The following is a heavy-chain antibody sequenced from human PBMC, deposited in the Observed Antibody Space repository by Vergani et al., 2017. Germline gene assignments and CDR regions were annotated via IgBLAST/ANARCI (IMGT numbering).Heavy chain of an antibody. Sequence: QVQLVQSGAEVKKPGSSVKVSCKASGGTFSSYAISWVRQAPGQGLEWMGRIITIFGTANYAQKLQGRVTITADKSTGTAYMELSSLRSEDTAVYYCARDSGEYYFDYWGQGTLVTVSS. CDR2: IITIFGTA. V-gene: IGHV1-69*14. J-gene: IGHJ4*02. D-gene: IGHD3-10*01. CDR3: ARDSGEYYFDY. CDR1: GGTFSSYA.